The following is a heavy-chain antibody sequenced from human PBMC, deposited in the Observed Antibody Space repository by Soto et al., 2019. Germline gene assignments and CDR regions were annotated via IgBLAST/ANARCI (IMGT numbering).Heavy chain of an antibody. D-gene: IGHD3-10*01. J-gene: IGHJ4*02. Sequence: QVQLVESGGGVVLLGRSLRLSCAASGFPFSSYAMHWVRQAPGKGLEWVAFIWHDGSNKYYADSVKGRFTISRDNSKNTLYLQMSGLSAEDTAVYYCVRDDYGSGTRPSFDYWGQGILVTVSS. CDR2: IWHDGSNK. CDR1: GFPFSSYA. V-gene: IGHV3-33*01. CDR3: VRDDYGSGTRPSFDY.